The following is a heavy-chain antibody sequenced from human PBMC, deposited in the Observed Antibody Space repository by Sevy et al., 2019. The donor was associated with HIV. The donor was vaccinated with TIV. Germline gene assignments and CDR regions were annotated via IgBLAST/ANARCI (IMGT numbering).Heavy chain of an antibody. Sequence: GGSLRLSCAASGFTFSANWMNWVRQAPGKGLEWVANIKADGSDKHYVDSVEGRLTISRDNAKNVLFLQMNSLRVEDTAVYYCAHGTFGRFESWGQGTLVTVSS. CDR1: GFTFSANW. CDR3: AHGTFGRFES. J-gene: IGHJ4*02. D-gene: IGHD3-16*01. CDR2: IKADGSDK. V-gene: IGHV3-7*01.